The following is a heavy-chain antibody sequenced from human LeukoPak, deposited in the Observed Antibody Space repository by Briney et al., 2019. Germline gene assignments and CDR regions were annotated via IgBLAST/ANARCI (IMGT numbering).Heavy chain of an antibody. CDR3: ARAGAATGSTNWFDP. J-gene: IGHJ5*02. CDR1: GFTFSSYG. CDR2: IWYDGSNK. V-gene: IGHV3-33*01. Sequence: GGSLRLSCAASGFTFSSYGMHWVRQAPGKGLEWVAVIWYDGSNKYYADSVKGRFTISRDNSKNTLYLQMNSLRAEDTAVYYCARAGAATGSTNWFDPWGQGTLVTVSS. D-gene: IGHD6-13*01.